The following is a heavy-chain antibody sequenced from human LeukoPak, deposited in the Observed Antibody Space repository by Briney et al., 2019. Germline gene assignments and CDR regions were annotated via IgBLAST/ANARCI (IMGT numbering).Heavy chain of an antibody. CDR2: ISYDGSNK. J-gene: IGHJ6*02. CDR3: AKGNLGAKALYYYYGMDV. V-gene: IGHV3-30*18. Sequence: PGGSLRLSCAASGFTFSSYGMHWVRQAPGKGLEWVAVISYDGSNKYYADSVKGRFTISRDNSKNTLYLQMNSLRAEDTAVYYCAKGNLGAKALYYYYGMDVWGQGTTVTVSS. D-gene: IGHD1-26*01. CDR1: GFTFSSYG.